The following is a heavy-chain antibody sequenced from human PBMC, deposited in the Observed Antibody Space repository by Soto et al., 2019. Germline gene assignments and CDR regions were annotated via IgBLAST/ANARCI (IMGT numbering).Heavy chain of an antibody. CDR2: IYYSGSR. V-gene: IGHV4-31*03. CDR3: AKESGAHHSSTRYGLEV. Sequence: TLSLTCSFSGVSINTVGYYCTWVRQQPWKGLEWIGYIYYSGSRDYNPSLKSRVSMSVDASKNEFSLNLTSVTAADTAVYYCAKESGAHHSSTRYGLEVWGQETPATVS. J-gene: IGHJ6*01. D-gene: IGHD6-6*01. CDR1: GVSINTVGYY.